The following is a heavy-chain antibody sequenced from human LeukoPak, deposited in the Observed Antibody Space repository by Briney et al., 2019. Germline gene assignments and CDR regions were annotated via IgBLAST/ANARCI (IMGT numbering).Heavy chain of an antibody. CDR1: GFTFSYYW. D-gene: IGHD3-10*01. J-gene: IGHJ3*01. Sequence: GGSLRLSCAASGFTFSYYWMHWVRQTPGEGLVWVSHVHSDGITTTYADSVKGRFTISRDNVKNTLYLQMNSLGAEDTAIYYCARGDRGGFDLWGQGTMVTVSA. CDR3: ARGDRGGFDL. V-gene: IGHV3-74*01. CDR2: VHSDGITT.